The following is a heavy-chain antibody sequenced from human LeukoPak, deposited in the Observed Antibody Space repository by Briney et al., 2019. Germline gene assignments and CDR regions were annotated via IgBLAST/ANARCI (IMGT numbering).Heavy chain of an antibody. D-gene: IGHD3-22*01. CDR1: GFTFSNYA. CDR3: AKDRVSMIVVVAFDI. CDR2: ISGIGLRT. J-gene: IGHJ3*02. V-gene: IGHV3-23*01. Sequence: PGGSLRLSCAASGFTFSNYAMSWVRQAPGKGLEWVSAISGIGLRTYYADSVKGRFTISRDISKNTLYLQMDSLRAEDTAVYYCAKDRVSMIVVVAFDIWGQGTMVTVSS.